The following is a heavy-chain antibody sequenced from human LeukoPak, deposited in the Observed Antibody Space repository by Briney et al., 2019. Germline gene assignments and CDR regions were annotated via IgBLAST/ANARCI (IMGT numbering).Heavy chain of an antibody. D-gene: IGHD3-9*01. CDR2: INPNSGGT. CDR3: ARDYDILTGPRI. CDR1: GYTFTGYY. V-gene: IGHV1-2*02. J-gene: IGHJ4*02. Sequence: ASVKVSCKASGYTFTGYYMHWVRQAPGQGLEWMGWINPNSGGTNYAQKFQGRVTMTRDTSISTAYMELSRLRSDDTAVYYCARDYDILTGPRIWGQGTLVTVSS.